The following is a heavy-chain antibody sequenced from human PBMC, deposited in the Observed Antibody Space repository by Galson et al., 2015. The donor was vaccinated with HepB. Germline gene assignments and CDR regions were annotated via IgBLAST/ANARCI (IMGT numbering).Heavy chain of an antibody. CDR2: IIPIFGIA. Sequence: SVKVSCKASGGTFSSYAISWVRQAPGQGLEWMGGIIPIFGIANYAQKFQGRVTITADESTSTAYMELSSLRSEDTAVYYCATCSYSSSLDFHYYYYGMDVWGQGTTVTVSS. CDR3: ATCSYSSSLDFHYYYYGMDV. J-gene: IGHJ6*02. V-gene: IGHV1-69*13. D-gene: IGHD6-13*01. CDR1: GGTFSSYA.